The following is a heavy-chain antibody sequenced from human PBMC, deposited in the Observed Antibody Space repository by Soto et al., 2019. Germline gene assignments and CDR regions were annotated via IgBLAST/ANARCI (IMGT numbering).Heavy chain of an antibody. V-gene: IGHV3-9*01. CDR1: GFNFDDFA. Sequence: PGGSLRLSCAASGFNFDDFAMHWVRRAPGKGLEWVSGISWEGGSIGYADSVKGRFTISRDNAKNSLFLQMNSLTAYDTALYYCAKDHDEDFGYDLDYFNSWGQGTQVTV. CDR3: AKDHDEDFGYDLDYFNS. J-gene: IGHJ4*02. CDR2: ISWEGGSI. D-gene: IGHD5-12*01.